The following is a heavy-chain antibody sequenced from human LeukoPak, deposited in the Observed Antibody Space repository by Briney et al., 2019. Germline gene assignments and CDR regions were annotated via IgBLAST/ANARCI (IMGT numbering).Heavy chain of an antibody. CDR2: IYSGGST. J-gene: IGHJ4*02. CDR1: GFTVSSNY. V-gene: IGHV3-53*01. CDR3: ARGRSSGLQYYCDY. D-gene: IGHD6-19*01. Sequence: GGSLRLSCAASGFTVSSNYMSWVRQAPGKGLEWVSVIYSGGSTYYADSVKGRFTISRDNSKNPLYLQMNSLRAEDTAVYYCARGRSSGLQYYCDYWGQGTLVTVSS.